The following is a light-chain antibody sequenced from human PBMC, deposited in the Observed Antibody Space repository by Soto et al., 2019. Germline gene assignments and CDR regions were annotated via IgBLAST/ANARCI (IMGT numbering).Light chain of an antibody. CDR3: QQSAILPIT. J-gene: IGKJ5*01. V-gene: IGKV3-20*01. Sequence: DIVLTQTPGPLSLSPGETPTLCCRSSQSVTNNYLAWYQQKPGQAPRLLIDGASSRATGVPDRFSGTGSGTDFTLTISRLEPEDFTLFYCQQSAILPITFGQGRFLEIK. CDR1: QSVTNNY. CDR2: GAS.